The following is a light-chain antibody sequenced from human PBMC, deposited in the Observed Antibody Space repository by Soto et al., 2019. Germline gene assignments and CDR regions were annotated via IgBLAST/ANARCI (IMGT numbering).Light chain of an antibody. CDR3: QKYGSSHRT. J-gene: IGKJ1*01. Sequence: DIVMTQTPLALAVTPGGPASSSCSSSQGLLDSDDGDTFLDWYLQKQGQSKQILIYTVYYRASGVKDRFSGSGSGTDFTLTIRRMEPEEFAVFYCQKYGSSHRTGGQWTKLAIK. CDR1: QGLLDSDDGDTF. CDR2: TVY. V-gene: IGKV2-40*01.